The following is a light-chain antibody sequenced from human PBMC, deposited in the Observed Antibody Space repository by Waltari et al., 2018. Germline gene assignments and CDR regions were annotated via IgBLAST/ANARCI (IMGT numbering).Light chain of an antibody. CDR2: YVS. V-gene: IGKV2-30*02. Sequence: DVVMTQSLLSLPVTLGQPASISCRSSQSLVHSDGRTYVNWFQQRPGQSPRRLIYYVSNRDSGVPDRFSGGGSGTDFTLKISRVEAEDVGVYYCMQGTHYPLTFGGGTKVEIK. CDR3: MQGTHYPLT. J-gene: IGKJ4*01. CDR1: QSLVHSDGRTY.